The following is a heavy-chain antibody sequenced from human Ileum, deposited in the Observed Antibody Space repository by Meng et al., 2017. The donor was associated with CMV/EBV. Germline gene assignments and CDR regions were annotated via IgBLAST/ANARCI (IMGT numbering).Heavy chain of an antibody. J-gene: IGHJ4*02. CDR1: GFSFSDYS. CDR2: ISSSSSYI. V-gene: IGHV3-21*01. Sequence: EVQLVESGGGLVRPGGSLRLSCAASGFSFSDYSMHWVRQVPGKGLEWVSSISSSSSYISYADAVKGRFTISRDDATNSLYLQMNSLRDEDTAVYYCARPQKYSGSYWYYFDYWGQGTLVTVS. D-gene: IGHD1-26*01. CDR3: ARPQKYSGSYWYYFDY.